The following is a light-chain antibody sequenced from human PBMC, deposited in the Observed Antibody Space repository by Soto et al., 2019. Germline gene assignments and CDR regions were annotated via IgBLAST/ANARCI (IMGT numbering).Light chain of an antibody. CDR1: SSDVGGYNY. V-gene: IGLV2-14*01. CDR2: DVS. J-gene: IGLJ1*01. Sequence: QSALTEPAAVYGSPGQSITISCTGTSSDVGGYNYVYWYQQHPGKAPKLMIYDVSNRPSGVSNRFSGSKSGNTASLTISGLQAEDEADYYCSSYTSSSTLLYVFGTGTKVTVL. CDR3: SSYTSSSTLLYV.